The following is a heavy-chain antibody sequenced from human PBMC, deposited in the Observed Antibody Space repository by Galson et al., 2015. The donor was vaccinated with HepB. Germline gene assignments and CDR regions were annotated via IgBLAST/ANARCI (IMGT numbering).Heavy chain of an antibody. CDR2: IYWDGDK. V-gene: IGHV2-5*02. CDR1: GFSLSTSGVG. Sequence: PALVTPTQTLTLTCTFSGFSLSTSGVGVGWIRQPPGKALEWLALIYWDGDKRCSPSLKSRLTITKDTSKNQVVLTMTNMDPVDTATYYCARQVDYGGNRYNWFDPWGQGTLVTVSS. D-gene: IGHD4-23*01. CDR3: ARQVDYGGNRYNWFDP. J-gene: IGHJ5*02.